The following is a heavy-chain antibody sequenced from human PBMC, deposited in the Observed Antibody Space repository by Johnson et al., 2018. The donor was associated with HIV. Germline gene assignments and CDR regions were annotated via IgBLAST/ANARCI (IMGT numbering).Heavy chain of an antibody. V-gene: IGHV3-30*14. Sequence: LVESGGGVVQPGRSLRLSCAASGFTFSSYAMHWVRQAPGKGLEWVAVISYDGSNKYYADPVKGRFTISRDNSKNTLYLQMNSLRAEDKAVYYCAREGQEPPVQKDAFDIWGQGTMVTVSS. D-gene: IGHD1-14*01. J-gene: IGHJ3*02. CDR3: AREGQEPPVQKDAFDI. CDR1: GFTFSSYA. CDR2: ISYDGSNK.